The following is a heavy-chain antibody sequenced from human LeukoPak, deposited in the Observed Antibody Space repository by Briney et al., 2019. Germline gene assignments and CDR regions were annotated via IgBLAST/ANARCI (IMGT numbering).Heavy chain of an antibody. CDR2: INLDGSDT. CDR1: GFTFSSYY. V-gene: IGHV3-7*01. J-gene: IGHJ4*02. Sequence: TGGSLRFSCAASGFTFSSYYMAWVRQAPGKGLEWVASINLDGSDTYYVDSVKGRFTVSRDNAKNSLYLEMNSLRAEDTAMFYCTTENWYVSEYWGQGTLVTVSS. CDR3: TTENWYVSEY. D-gene: IGHD1-14*01.